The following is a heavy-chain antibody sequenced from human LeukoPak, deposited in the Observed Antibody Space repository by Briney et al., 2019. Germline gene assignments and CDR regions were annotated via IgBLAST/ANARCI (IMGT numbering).Heavy chain of an antibody. CDR2: ISSSSSYI. D-gene: IGHD3-3*01. J-gene: IGHJ4*02. CDR3: ARDYDFWSGYPEY. CDR1: GFTFSSYS. V-gene: IGHV3-21*01. Sequence: GGSLRLSCAASGFTFSSYSMNWVRQAPGKGLEWVSSISSSSSYIYYADSVKGRFTISRDNAKNSLYLQMNSLRAEDTAVYYCARDYDFWSGYPEYWGQGTLVTVSS.